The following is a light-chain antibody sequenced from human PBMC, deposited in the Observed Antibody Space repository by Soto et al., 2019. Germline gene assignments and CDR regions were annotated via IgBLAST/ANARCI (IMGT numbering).Light chain of an antibody. CDR2: DVA. CDR1: STEVGSYNY. V-gene: IGLV2-14*03. Sequence: QSALTQPASVSGSPGQSITISCTGTSTEVGSYNYFCWFQQYPGKAPKLILYDVANRPSGVSTRFSGSKYGTTASLTISGRQPEDEADYYCSSDRTRVTVGVRFGVGTKLTVL. J-gene: IGLJ2*01. CDR3: SSDRTRVTVGVR.